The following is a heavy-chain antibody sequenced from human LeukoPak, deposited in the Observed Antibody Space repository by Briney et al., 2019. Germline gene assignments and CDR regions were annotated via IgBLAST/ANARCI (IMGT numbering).Heavy chain of an antibody. CDR1: GGSIGSYF. J-gene: IGHJ3*02. D-gene: IGHD1-26*01. CDR2: IYYSGTT. Sequence: SETLSLTCTVSGGSIGSYFWSWIRQPPGKGLEWIGFIYYSGTTNYNPSLKSRVTISVDTSKNQFSLKVSSLTAADTALYYCARSLGATANDAFDMWGQGTMVTVSS. CDR3: ARSLGATANDAFDM. V-gene: IGHV4-59*01.